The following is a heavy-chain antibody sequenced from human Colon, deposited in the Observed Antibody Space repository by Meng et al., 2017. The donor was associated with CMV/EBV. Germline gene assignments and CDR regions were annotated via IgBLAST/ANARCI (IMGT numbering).Heavy chain of an antibody. V-gene: IGHV3-53*04. Sequence: GGSLRLSCVASGFSVSRNYISWVRQAPGKGLEWVSVIYDTGRTYYTDSSKGRFTVSRHESKNTVFLQMNNLGVEDTAVYYCARPAYGSGNYYSHWGQGTLVTVSS. CDR3: ARPAYGSGNYYSH. CDR1: GFSVSRNY. J-gene: IGHJ1*01. D-gene: IGHD3-10*01. CDR2: IYDTGRT.